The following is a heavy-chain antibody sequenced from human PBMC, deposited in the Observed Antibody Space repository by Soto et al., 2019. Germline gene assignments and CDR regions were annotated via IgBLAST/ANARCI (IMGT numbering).Heavy chain of an antibody. J-gene: IGHJ5*02. CDR1: GFSLSNARMG. CDR2: IFSNYEK. Sequence: QVTLKESGPVLVKPTETLTLTCTVSGFSLSNARMGVSWIRQPPGKALEWLAHIFSNYEKSYSTSLKSRLTISKDTSKSQLVLTMTNMDPVDTATYYCARILYSSSWHPTFDPWGQGTLVTVSS. V-gene: IGHV2-26*01. D-gene: IGHD6-13*01. CDR3: ARILYSSSWHPTFDP.